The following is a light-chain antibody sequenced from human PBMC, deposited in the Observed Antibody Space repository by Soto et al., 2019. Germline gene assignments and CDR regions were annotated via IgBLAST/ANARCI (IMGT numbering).Light chain of an antibody. V-gene: IGKV3D-15*01. Sequence: EIVLTQSPGNRSVSPGDRVTLSCRASQSISINLAWYQHKPGQAPRLLIHGGSTRATGIPARISGSGSGTEFTLTISSLQSEDFAVYYCQQFRNWPWTFGQGTKVDIK. J-gene: IGKJ1*01. CDR3: QQFRNWPWT. CDR2: GGS. CDR1: QSISIN.